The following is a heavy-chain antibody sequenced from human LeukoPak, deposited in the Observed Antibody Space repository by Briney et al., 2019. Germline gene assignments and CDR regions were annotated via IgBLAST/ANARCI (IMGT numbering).Heavy chain of an antibody. CDR3: AREENTAVVTWFDY. J-gene: IGHJ4*02. CDR1: GFIFSDYY. Sequence: GGSLRLSCAASGFIFSDYYMSWIRQAPGKGLEWVSYISSSSYTNYADSVKGRFTISRDNAKNSLYLQMNSLRAEDTAVYYCAREENTAVVTWFDYWGQGALVTVSS. V-gene: IGHV3-11*06. CDR2: ISSSSYT. D-gene: IGHD5-18*01.